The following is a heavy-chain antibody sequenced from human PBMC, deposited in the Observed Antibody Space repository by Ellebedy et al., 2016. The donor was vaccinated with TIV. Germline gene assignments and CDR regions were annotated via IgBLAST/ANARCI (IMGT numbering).Heavy chain of an antibody. Sequence: GESLKISCAASGFTFSRYWMNWVRQAPGKGLEWVANIRQDGSDKAYVDSVKGRFTISRDNAKNSLYLQMNSLRAEDTAVYYCARGHCSGSSCLYYYYGMDVWGQGTTVTVAS. CDR3: ARGHCSGSSCLYYYYGMDV. J-gene: IGHJ6*02. V-gene: IGHV3-7*03. CDR1: GFTFSRYW. D-gene: IGHD2-15*01. CDR2: IRQDGSDK.